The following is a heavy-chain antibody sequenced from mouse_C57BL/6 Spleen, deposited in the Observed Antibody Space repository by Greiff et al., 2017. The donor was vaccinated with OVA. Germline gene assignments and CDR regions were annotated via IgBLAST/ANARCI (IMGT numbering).Heavy chain of an antibody. CDR2: ISYDGSN. V-gene: IGHV3-6*01. J-gene: IGHJ4*01. Sequence: VQLKESGPGLVKPSQSLSLTCSVTGYSITSGYYWNWIRQFPGNKLEWMGYISYDGSNNYNPSLKNRISITRDTSKNQFFLKLNSVTTEDTATYYCARYDGDAMDYWGQGTSVTVSS. D-gene: IGHD2-12*01. CDR3: ARYDGDAMDY. CDR1: GYSITSGYY.